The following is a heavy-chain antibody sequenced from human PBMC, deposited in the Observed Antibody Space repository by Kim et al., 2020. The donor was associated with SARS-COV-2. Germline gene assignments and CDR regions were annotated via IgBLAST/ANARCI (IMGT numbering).Heavy chain of an antibody. D-gene: IGHD3-22*01. CDR3: AKDLLNSISGYSPYGMDV. Sequence: GGSLRLSCEASGFTFSSYDIHWVRQAPGKGLEWVTVISYDGANKYYADSVKGRFTISRDNSKNTLFLQMNSLRTEDTAVYYCAKDLLNSISGYSPYGMDVWGQGTTVTVSS. J-gene: IGHJ6*02. V-gene: IGHV3-30*18. CDR1: GFTFSSYD. CDR2: ISYDGANK.